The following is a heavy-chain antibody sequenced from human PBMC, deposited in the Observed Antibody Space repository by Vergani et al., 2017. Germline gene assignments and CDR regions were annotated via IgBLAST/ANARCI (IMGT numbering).Heavy chain of an antibody. D-gene: IGHD3-3*01. V-gene: IGHV1-2*02. CDR2: INPNSGGT. J-gene: IGHJ6*02. CDR1: GDTFTGYY. CDR3: ARDRGVGYSYMDV. Sequence: QVQLVQSGAEVKKPGASVKVSCEASGDTFTGYYMYWVRQDPGQGLEWMGWINPNSGGTNYAQKFQGRVTMTRDMSSSTAYMELSRLRSDDTAVYYCARDRGVGYSYMDVWGQGTTVTVSS.